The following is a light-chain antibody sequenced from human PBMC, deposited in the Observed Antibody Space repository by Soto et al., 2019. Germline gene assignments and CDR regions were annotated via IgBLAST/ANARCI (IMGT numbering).Light chain of an antibody. J-gene: IGKJ5*01. CDR2: GAS. V-gene: IGKV3-20*01. CDR1: QSVSSSY. CDR3: QQYGSSPIT. Sequence: EIVLTQSPGTLSLSPGERATLSCRASQSVSSSYLAWYQQKPGQAPRLLLYGASSRATGIPDRFSGSGSGKDFTLTISRLEPEDFAVYFCQQYGSSPITFGQGTRLEIK.